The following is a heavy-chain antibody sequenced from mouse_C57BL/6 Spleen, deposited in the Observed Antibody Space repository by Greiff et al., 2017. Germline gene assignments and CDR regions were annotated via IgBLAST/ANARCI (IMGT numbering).Heavy chain of an antibody. CDR2: IYPRSGNT. CDR3: ARYHGSSPPYAMDY. CDR1: GYTFTSYG. D-gene: IGHD1-1*01. Sequence: QVQLQQSGAELARPGASVKLSCKASGYTFTSYGISWVKQRTGQGLEWIGEIYPRSGNTYYNEKVKGKATLTADKSSSTAYMELRSLTSEDSAVYFCARYHGSSPPYAMDYWGQGTSVTVSS. V-gene: IGHV1-81*01. J-gene: IGHJ4*01.